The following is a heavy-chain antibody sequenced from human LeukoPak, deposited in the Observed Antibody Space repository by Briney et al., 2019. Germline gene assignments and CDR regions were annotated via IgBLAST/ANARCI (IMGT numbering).Heavy chain of an antibody. V-gene: IGHV4-59*01. Sequence: SETLSLTCTVSGGSISSYYWSWIRQPPGKGLEWIGYIYYSGSTNYNPSLKSRVTISVDTSKNQFSLKLSSVTAAVTAVYYCARRTPTSSGYYLGFDPWGQGTLVTVSS. D-gene: IGHD3-22*01. J-gene: IGHJ5*02. CDR2: IYYSGST. CDR1: GGSISSYY. CDR3: ARRTPTSSGYYLGFDP.